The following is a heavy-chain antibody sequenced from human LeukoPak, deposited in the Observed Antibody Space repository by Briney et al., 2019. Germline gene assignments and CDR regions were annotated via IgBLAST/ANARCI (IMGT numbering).Heavy chain of an antibody. CDR3: ATPQGPQDYYYYMDV. CDR1: GGTFSSYA. Sequence: WASVKVSCKASGGTFSSYAISWVRQAPGQGLEWMGGIIPIFGTANYAQKFQGRVTITADESTSTAYMELSSLRSEDTAVYYCATPQGPQDYYYYMDVWGKGTTVTVSS. V-gene: IGHV1-69*13. J-gene: IGHJ6*03. CDR2: IIPIFGTA.